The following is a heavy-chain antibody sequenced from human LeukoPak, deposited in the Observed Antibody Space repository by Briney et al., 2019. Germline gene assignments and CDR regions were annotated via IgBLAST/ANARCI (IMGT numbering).Heavy chain of an antibody. CDR3: ARVGDVLTGDAFDV. V-gene: IGHV3-48*03. CDR1: GFNFSPYE. J-gene: IGHJ3*01. CDR2: ISGTGTIK. D-gene: IGHD3-9*01. Sequence: PGGSLRLSCAASGFNFSPYEITWVRQAPGKGLEWVSYISGTGTIKYYADSVKGRFSISRDNTRNSLFLHMNSLRGEDTAVYYCARVGDVLTGDAFDVWGQGTMVTASS.